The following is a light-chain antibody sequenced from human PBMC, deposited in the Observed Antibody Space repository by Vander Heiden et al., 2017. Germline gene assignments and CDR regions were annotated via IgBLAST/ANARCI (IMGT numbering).Light chain of an antibody. CDR3: QQYYNNPIT. CDR1: QSVLCTSNNNNY. J-gene: IGKJ5*01. Sequence: DILMTQSPVSLSVSLRDMATINCKSSQSVLCTSNNNNYLAWYQQKPGLQPKLLIYWASTRESGVPDRFSSSGSGADFTLSISSLQAEDVAVYYCQQYYNNPITFGQGTRLEIK. CDR2: WAS. V-gene: IGKV4-1*01.